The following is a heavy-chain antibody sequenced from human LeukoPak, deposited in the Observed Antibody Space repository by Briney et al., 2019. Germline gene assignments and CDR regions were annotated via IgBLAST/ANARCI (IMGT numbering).Heavy chain of an antibody. CDR3: ARSGWAADWEDY. D-gene: IGHD1-26*01. V-gene: IGHV1-8*01. CDR2: MNPNSGNT. J-gene: IGHJ4*02. Sequence: ASVKVSCKASGYTFTSYDINWVRQATGQGLEWMGWMNPNSGNTGYAQKFQGRVTMTRNTSISTAYMELSSLRSEDTAVYYCARSGWAADWEDYWGQGNLVTVSS. CDR1: GYTFTSYD.